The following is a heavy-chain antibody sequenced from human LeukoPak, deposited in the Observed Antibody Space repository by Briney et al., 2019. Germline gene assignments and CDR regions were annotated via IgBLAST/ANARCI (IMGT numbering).Heavy chain of an antibody. Sequence: ASVKVSCKASGYTFNGYYMYWVRQAPGQGLEWVGWINPNTGGTNYAQKFQGRVTLTRDTSISTAYMELSGLRSDDTAVYYCARVAIGEAENAFDIWGQGTMVTVSS. CDR2: INPNTGGT. J-gene: IGHJ3*02. D-gene: IGHD6-19*01. CDR1: GYTFNGYY. V-gene: IGHV1-2*02. CDR3: ARVAIGEAENAFDI.